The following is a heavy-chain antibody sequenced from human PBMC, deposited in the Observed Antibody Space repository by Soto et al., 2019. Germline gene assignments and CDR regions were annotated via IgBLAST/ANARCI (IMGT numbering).Heavy chain of an antibody. CDR2: VSYDTAYE. Sequence: QVQLVESGGGMVQPGTSLRLSCAVSGFTFSTYDMHWVCQAPGKGLEWVAVVSYDTAYENYADSVKGRFTISRDNSKNILYLQMNSLRAEDTAVYYCAKVSISKSSAVTFDSWGRGTLVTVSS. J-gene: IGHJ4*02. D-gene: IGHD2-15*01. CDR3: AKVSISKSSAVTFDS. CDR1: GFTFSTYD. V-gene: IGHV3-30*18.